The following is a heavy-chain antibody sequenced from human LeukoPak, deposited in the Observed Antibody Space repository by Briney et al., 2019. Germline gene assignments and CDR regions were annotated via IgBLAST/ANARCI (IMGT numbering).Heavy chain of an antibody. D-gene: IGHD6-19*01. CDR3: ARDYIAVAKEDAFDI. J-gene: IGHJ3*02. V-gene: IGHV3-21*01. CDR1: GFTFSSYT. Sequence: GGSLRLSCAAPGFTFSSYTMNWVRQAPGKGLEWVSFITSSSSYIYYADSVKGRFTISRDNAKNSLYLQMNSLTAEDTAVYYCARDYIAVAKEDAFDIWGQGTMVTVSS. CDR2: ITSSSSYI.